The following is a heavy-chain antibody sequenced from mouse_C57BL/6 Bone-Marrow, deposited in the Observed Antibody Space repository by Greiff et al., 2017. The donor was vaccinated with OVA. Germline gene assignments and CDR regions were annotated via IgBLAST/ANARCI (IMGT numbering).Heavy chain of an antibody. V-gene: IGHV1-81*01. CDR1: GYTFTSYG. CDR2: IYPRSGNT. D-gene: IGHD2-4*01. CDR3: AREQPYDYDEGCAMDY. J-gene: IGHJ4*01. Sequence: QVQLKQSGAELARPGASVKLSCKASGYTFTSYGISWVKQRTGQGLEWIGEIYPRSGNTYYNEKFKGKATLTADKSSSTAYMELRSLTSEDSAVYFCAREQPYDYDEGCAMDYWGQGTSVTVSS.